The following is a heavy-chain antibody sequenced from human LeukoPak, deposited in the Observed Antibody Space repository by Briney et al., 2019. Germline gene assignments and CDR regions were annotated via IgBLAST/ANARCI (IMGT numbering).Heavy chain of an antibody. Sequence: PGVSLRLSCAASGFTFSSYGMHWVRQAPGKGLEWVAAISYDGSNKYYADSVKGRFTISRDNSKNTLYLQMNSLRAEDTAVYYCAKGNSRAAAGTSFQHWGQGTLVTVSS. CDR1: GFTFSSYG. D-gene: IGHD6-13*01. CDR3: AKGNSRAAAGTSFQH. V-gene: IGHV3-30*18. CDR2: ISYDGSNK. J-gene: IGHJ1*01.